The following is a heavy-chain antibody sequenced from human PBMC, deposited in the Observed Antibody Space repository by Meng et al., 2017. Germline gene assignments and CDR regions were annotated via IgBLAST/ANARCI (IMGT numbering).Heavy chain of an antibody. Sequence: GGSLRLSCAASGFTFSSYSMNWVRQAPGKGLEWVSSISSSSSYIYYADSVKGRFTISRDNAKNSLYLQMNSLRAEDTAVYYCARIVFLPLRGVIITDAFDIWGQGTMVTVS. CDR1: GFTFSSYS. D-gene: IGHD3-10*01. J-gene: IGHJ3*02. CDR2: ISSSSSYI. V-gene: IGHV3-21*01. CDR3: ARIVFLPLRGVIITDAFDI.